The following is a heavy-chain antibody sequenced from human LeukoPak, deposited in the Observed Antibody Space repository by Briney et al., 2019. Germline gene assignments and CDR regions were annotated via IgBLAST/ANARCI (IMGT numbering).Heavy chain of an antibody. CDR1: GGSISSSSYY. CDR2: ICYSGST. D-gene: IGHD2-15*01. V-gene: IGHV4-39*01. CDR3: ASKGSSVAVGRVGYYYYYMDV. J-gene: IGHJ6*03. Sequence: SETLSLTCTVSGGSISSSSYYWGWIRQPPGKGLEWIGSICYSGSTYYNPSLKSRVTISVDTSKNQFSLKLSSVTAADTAVYYCASKGSSVAVGRVGYYYYYMDVWGKGTTVTVSS.